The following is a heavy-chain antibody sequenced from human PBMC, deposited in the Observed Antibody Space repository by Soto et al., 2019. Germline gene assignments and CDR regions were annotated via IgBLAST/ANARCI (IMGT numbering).Heavy chain of an antibody. CDR1: GGSISSYY. CDR3: ARYYYDSSGYYEDY. J-gene: IGHJ4*02. Sequence: SETLSLTCTVSGGSISSYYWSWIRQPPGKGLEWIGYIYYSGSTNYNPSLKSRVTISVDTSKNQFSLKLSSVTAADTAVYYCARYYYDSSGYYEDYWGQGTLVTVSS. V-gene: IGHV4-59*08. D-gene: IGHD3-22*01. CDR2: IYYSGST.